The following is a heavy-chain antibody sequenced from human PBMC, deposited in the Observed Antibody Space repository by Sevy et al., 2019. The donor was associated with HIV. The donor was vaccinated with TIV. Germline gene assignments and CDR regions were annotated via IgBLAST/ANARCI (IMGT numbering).Heavy chain of an antibody. V-gene: IGHV4-4*07. CDR1: GGSISSYY. CDR3: AREPYGSGSYYMNWFDP. Sequence: SENLSLTCTVSGGSISSYYWSWIRQPAGKGLEWIGRIYTSGSTNYNPSLKSRVTMSVDTSKNQFSLKLSSVTAADTAVYYCAREPYGSGSYYMNWFDPWGQGNLVTVSS. D-gene: IGHD3-10*01. J-gene: IGHJ5*02. CDR2: IYTSGST.